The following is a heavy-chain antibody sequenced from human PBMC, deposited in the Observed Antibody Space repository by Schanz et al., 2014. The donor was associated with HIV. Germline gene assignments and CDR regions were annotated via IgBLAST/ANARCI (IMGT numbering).Heavy chain of an antibody. CDR1: GFTFSSYG. V-gene: IGHV3-33*06. Sequence: QEQLVESGGGVVQPGRSLRLSCAASGFTFSSYGMHWVRQAPGKGLEWVAVIWFDGRNKYYGDSVKGRFMISRDNSNNTLYLQMNSLRAEDTAVYYCAKGWRGYSISSLVDYWGQGSLVTVSS. CDR3: AKGWRGYSISSLVDY. CDR2: IWFDGRNK. J-gene: IGHJ4*02. D-gene: IGHD6-6*01.